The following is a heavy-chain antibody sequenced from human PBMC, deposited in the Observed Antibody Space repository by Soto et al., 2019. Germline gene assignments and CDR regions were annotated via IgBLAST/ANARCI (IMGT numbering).Heavy chain of an antibody. V-gene: IGHV3-30*03. J-gene: IGHJ6*02. D-gene: IGHD2-15*01. Sequence: GGSLRLSCAASGFTFSSYGMHWVRQAPGKGLEWVAVISYDGSNKYYADSVKGRFTISRDNSKNTLYLQMNSLRAEDTAVYYCARDRFGYCSGGSCYFPPSYYYYYGMDVWGQGTTVTVSS. CDR2: ISYDGSNK. CDR1: GFTFSSYG. CDR3: ARDRFGYCSGGSCYFPPSYYYYYGMDV.